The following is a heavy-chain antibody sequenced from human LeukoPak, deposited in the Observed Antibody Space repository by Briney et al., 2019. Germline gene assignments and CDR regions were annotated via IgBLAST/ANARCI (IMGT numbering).Heavy chain of an antibody. V-gene: IGHV3-66*01. CDR3: ARDNGLYDSSGYFIDY. D-gene: IGHD3-22*01. CDR1: GFTVSSNY. CDR2: IYSGGST. J-gene: IGHJ4*02. Sequence: GGSLRLSCAASGFTVSSNYMSWVRQAPGKGLEWVSVIYSGGSTYYADSVKGGFTISRDNSKNTLYLQMNSLRAEDTAVYYCARDNGLYDSSGYFIDYWGQGTLVTVSS.